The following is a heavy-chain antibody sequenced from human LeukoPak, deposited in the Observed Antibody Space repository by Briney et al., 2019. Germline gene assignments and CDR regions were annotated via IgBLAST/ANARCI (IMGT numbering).Heavy chain of an antibody. J-gene: IGHJ4*02. CDR1: GFTFSSHG. Sequence: GGSLRLSCAASGFTFSSHGMHWVRHPAGKGLEWVSAIGTAGDTFYPGSVKGRFTISRENAKKSLFLQMNSLRAEDTAVYYCARQNTPHGNFDYWGQGTLVTVSS. V-gene: IGHV3-13*01. CDR2: IGTAGDT. D-gene: IGHD1-26*01. CDR3: ARQNTPHGNFDY.